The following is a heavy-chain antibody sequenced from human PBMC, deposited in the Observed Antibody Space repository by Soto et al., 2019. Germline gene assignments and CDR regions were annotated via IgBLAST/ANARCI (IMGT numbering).Heavy chain of an antibody. CDR3: TRGSQAAFDI. V-gene: IGHV3-74*01. J-gene: IGHJ3*02. CDR1: EFTFSGYW. CDR2: INSDGSST. Sequence: HPGGSLRLSCAASEFTFSGYWMHWVRQAPGKGLVWVSRINSDGSSTTYADSVEGRFTISRDNAKNTLYLQMNSLRAEDTAVYYCTRGSQAAFDIWGQGTMVTVSS.